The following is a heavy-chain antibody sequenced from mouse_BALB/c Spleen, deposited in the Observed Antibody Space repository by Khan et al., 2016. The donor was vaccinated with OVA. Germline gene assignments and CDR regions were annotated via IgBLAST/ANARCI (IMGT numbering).Heavy chain of an antibody. CDR2: VSSGGHYT. CDR3: ARIAYYYDSEGFAY. Sequence: EVQLLETGGDLVKPGGSLKLSCAASGFTFSTYGMSWVRQTPDKRLEWVATVSSGGHYTYYPDTVKGRFTISRDNVKNTLYLQMSSLKSEDTAMFYCARIAYYYDSEGFAYWGQGTLVTVSA. D-gene: IGHD1-1*01. V-gene: IGHV5-6*01. J-gene: IGHJ3*01. CDR1: GFTFSTYG.